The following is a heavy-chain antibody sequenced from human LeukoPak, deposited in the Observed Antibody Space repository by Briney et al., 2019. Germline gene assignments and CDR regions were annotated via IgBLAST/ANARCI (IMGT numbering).Heavy chain of an antibody. CDR2: ISTKTGNT. V-gene: IGHV1-18*01. Sequence: ASVKVSCKASGYSFTQNGISWVRQAPGQGLEWMGWISTKTGNTKYAQTFQDRVTMTTDSATTTAYMELRRLRSDDTAMYYCARDVQYYQSDWGQGTLVTVFS. CDR3: ARDVQYYQSD. CDR1: GYSFTQNG. D-gene: IGHD2-2*01. J-gene: IGHJ4*02.